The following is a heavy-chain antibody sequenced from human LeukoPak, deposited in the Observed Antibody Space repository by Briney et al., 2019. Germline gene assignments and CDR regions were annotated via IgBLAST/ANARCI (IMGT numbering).Heavy chain of an antibody. D-gene: IGHD3-3*01. CDR2: INSDGSRT. V-gene: IGHV3-74*01. CDR3: ASVVGGYYPPVEAFDI. Sequence: GGSLRLSCAASGFTLSTYWMHWVRQGPGKGLVWVSCINSDGSRTTYADSVKGRFTISRDNAKNTLYLAMNSLRDEDTAVYYCASVVGGYYPPVEAFDIWGQGTMVTVSS. J-gene: IGHJ3*02. CDR1: GFTLSTYW.